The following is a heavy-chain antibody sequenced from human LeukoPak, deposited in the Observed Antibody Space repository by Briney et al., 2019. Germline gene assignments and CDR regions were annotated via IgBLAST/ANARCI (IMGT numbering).Heavy chain of an antibody. V-gene: IGHV3-48*04. CDR1: GFTFSSYS. CDR2: ISSSSSTI. Sequence: GGSLRLSCAASGFTFSSYSMNWVRQAPGKGLEWVSYISSSSSTIYYADSVKGRFTISRDNAKNSLYLQMNSLRAEDTAVYYCARDSGCSYGYGDYWGQGTLVTVSS. D-gene: IGHD5-18*01. CDR3: ARDSGCSYGYGDY. J-gene: IGHJ4*02.